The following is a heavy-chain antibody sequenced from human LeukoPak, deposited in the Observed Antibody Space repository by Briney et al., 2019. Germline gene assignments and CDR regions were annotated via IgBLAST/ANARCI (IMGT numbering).Heavy chain of an antibody. D-gene: IGHD6-13*01. Sequence: SQTLSLTCAISGDSVSSNSAAWSWIRPSPSRGLEWLGRTYYRSKWYNDYAVSVKSRITINPDTSKNQFSLQLNSVTPEDTAVYYCARDQTAAAGNSLDYWGQGTLVTVSS. CDR2: TYYRSKWYN. J-gene: IGHJ4*02. CDR1: GDSVSSNSAA. CDR3: ARDQTAAAGNSLDY. V-gene: IGHV6-1*01.